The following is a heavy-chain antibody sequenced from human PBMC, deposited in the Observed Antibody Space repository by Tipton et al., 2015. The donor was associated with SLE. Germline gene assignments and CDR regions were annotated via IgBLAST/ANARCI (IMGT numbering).Heavy chain of an antibody. Sequence: LRLSCTVSGGSISSYYWSWIRQPPGKGLEWIGYISYSGSTNYNPSLKSRVTILVDTSKNQFSLNVNSVTAADTAVYYCARQDSGGATDAWGQGSLVTVSS. CDR2: ISYSGST. CDR1: GGSISSYY. J-gene: IGHJ5*02. V-gene: IGHV4-59*12. CDR3: ARQDSGGATDA. D-gene: IGHD2-21*01.